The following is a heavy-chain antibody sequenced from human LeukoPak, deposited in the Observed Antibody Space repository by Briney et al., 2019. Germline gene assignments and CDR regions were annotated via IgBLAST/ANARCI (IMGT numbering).Heavy chain of an antibody. D-gene: IGHD3-10*01. CDR2: ITHSGST. J-gene: IGHJ4*02. CDR1: GGSFSGYY. Sequence: SETLSLTCAVYGGSFSGYYWSWIRQPPGRGLEWIGEITHSGSTNYNPSLKSRVTISVDTSKNQFSLKLSSVTAADTAVYYCASYYNVVFDYWGQGTLVTVSS. CDR3: ASYYNVVFDY. V-gene: IGHV4-34*01.